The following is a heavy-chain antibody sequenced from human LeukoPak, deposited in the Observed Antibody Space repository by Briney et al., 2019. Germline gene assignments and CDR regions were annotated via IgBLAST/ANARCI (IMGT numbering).Heavy chain of an antibody. Sequence: GGSLRLSCAASGFTFSSYAMHWVRQAPGKGLEWVAVISYDGSNKYYADSVKGRFTISRDNSKNTLYLQMNSLRAEDTAVYYCARAPSLQSYDFWSGSLAHYYYGMDVWGQGTTVTVSS. CDR3: ARAPSLQSYDFWSGSLAHYYYGMDV. CDR2: ISYDGSNK. D-gene: IGHD3-3*01. J-gene: IGHJ6*02. V-gene: IGHV3-30-3*01. CDR1: GFTFSSYA.